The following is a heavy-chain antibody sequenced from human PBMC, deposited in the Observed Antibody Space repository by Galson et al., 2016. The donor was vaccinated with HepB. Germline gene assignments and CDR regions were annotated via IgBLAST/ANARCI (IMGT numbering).Heavy chain of an antibody. CDR2: IYHSGST. CDR1: GDSISSSYW. Sequence: SETLSLTCAVSGDSISSSYWWSWVRQPPGKGLEWIGEIYHSGSTNHNPSLKSRVTISVDKSKNQFSLKLSSVTAADTAVYYCAKWGGVGGAYHLAWGQGTLVTVSS. CDR3: AKWGGVGGAYHLA. V-gene: IGHV4-4*02. D-gene: IGHD3-10*01. J-gene: IGHJ5*02.